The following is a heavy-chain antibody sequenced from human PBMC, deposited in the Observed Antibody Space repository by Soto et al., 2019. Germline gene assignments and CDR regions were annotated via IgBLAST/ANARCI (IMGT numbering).Heavy chain of an antibody. V-gene: IGHV1-46*03. CDR2: IEPRTGGT. Sequence: QVQLLQSGAEVKKPGASVKVSCETSGYTFTSHQIHWVRQAPGQGLEWKGIIEPRTGGTSYAQKLQGRVTMTRDTSTSMVYMVLSSLRSEDTAIYYCARRPYDFVSGSYFDYWGQGALVTVSS. D-gene: IGHD3-10*01. CDR1: GYTFTSHQ. J-gene: IGHJ4*02. CDR3: ARRPYDFVSGSYFDY.